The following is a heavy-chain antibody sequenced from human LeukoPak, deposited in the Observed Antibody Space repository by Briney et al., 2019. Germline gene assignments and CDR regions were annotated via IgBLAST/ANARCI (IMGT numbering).Heavy chain of an antibody. CDR2: IKSKADGGTA. CDR1: GFTFNNAW. J-gene: IGHJ4*02. D-gene: IGHD3-22*01. CDR3: TRNYCDRTGSLFY. Sequence: GGSLRLSCVASGFTFNNAWMTWVRQAPGKGLEWVGRIKSKADGGTADHAAPVKGRFNISRDDSKNTLYLQMNSLKTEDTAVYFCTRNYCDRTGSLFYWGQGTLATVSS. V-gene: IGHV3-15*01.